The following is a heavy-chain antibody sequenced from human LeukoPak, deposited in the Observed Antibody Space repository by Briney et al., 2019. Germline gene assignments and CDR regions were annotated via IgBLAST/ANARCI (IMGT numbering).Heavy chain of an antibody. CDR1: GFTVSSNY. J-gene: IGHJ5*02. CDR3: ARGVVTRASWWFDP. CDR2: IYSGGST. D-gene: IGHD4-23*01. V-gene: IGHV3-66*02. Sequence: GGSLRLSCAASGFTVSSNYMSWVRQAPGKGLEWVSVIYSGGSTYYADSVKGRFTISRDNSKNTLYLQMNSLRAEDTAVYYCARGVVTRASWWFDPWGQGTLVTVSS.